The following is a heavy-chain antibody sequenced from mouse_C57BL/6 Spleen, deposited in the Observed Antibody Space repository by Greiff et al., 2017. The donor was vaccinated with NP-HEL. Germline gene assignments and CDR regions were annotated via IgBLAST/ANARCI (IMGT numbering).Heavy chain of an antibody. Sequence: VQLQQSGAELVRPGTSVKVSCKASGYAFTNYLIEWVKQRPGQGLEWIGVINPGSGGTNYNEKFKGKATLTADKSSSTAYMQLSSLTSEDSAVYFCARPLYDYAMDYWGQGTSVTVSS. J-gene: IGHJ4*01. CDR3: ARPLYDYAMDY. CDR2: INPGSGGT. CDR1: GYAFTNYL. D-gene: IGHD1-1*01. V-gene: IGHV1-54*01.